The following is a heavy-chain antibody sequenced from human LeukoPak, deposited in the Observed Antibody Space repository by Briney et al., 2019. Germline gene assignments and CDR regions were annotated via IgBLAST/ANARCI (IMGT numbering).Heavy chain of an antibody. V-gene: IGHV3-30*02. D-gene: IGHD3-10*01. Sequence: GGSLRLSCAASGFTFSSYGMHWVGQPPAKGLEWVAFIRYDGSNKYYAAYVKGSFNISRDNSKNTLYLQMNSLRAEDTAVYSCAKDGRFGELNFDYWGQGTLVTVSS. CDR3: AKDGRFGELNFDY. CDR2: IRYDGSNK. J-gene: IGHJ4*02. CDR1: GFTFSSYG.